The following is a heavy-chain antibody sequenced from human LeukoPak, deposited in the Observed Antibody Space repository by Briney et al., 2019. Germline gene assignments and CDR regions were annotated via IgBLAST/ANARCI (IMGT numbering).Heavy chain of an antibody. J-gene: IGHJ4*02. CDR2: IYSGGDT. CDR1: GFTVSSNY. V-gene: IGHV3-66*01. D-gene: IGHD5-18*01. CDR3: ARERDSYGPFDY. Sequence: PGGSLRLSCAASGFTVSSNYMNRVRQAPGKGLEWVSVIYSGGDTYYADSVKGRFTISRDNSKNTLYLQMNSLRAEDTAVYYCARERDSYGPFDYWGQGTLVTVSS.